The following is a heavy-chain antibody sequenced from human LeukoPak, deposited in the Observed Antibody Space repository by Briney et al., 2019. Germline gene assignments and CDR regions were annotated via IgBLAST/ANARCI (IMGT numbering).Heavy chain of an antibody. CDR3: SSSPSGSYYFPLDY. CDR1: GYTFTSYG. J-gene: IGHJ4*02. D-gene: IGHD1-26*01. CDR2: IRAYKGNQ. V-gene: IGHV1-18*01. Sequence: EASVKVSCKHSGYTFTSYGISWVRQAAGQGVEWMGWIRAYKGNQNFAQKLQGRVTITTTTATSPAYCELESLKTNDTALIYCSSSPSGSYYFPLDYWGQGTLVTVSS.